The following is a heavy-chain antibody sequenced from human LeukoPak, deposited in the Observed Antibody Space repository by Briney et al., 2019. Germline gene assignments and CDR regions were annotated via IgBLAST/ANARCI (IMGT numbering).Heavy chain of an antibody. V-gene: IGHV4-39*07. D-gene: IGHD6-19*01. CDR3: AREIAVAPIYYYYMDV. J-gene: IGHJ6*03. CDR2: IYYSGST. CDR1: GGSISSSSYY. Sequence: PSETLSLTCTVSGGSISSSSYYWGWIRQPPGKGLEWIGSIYYSGSTYYNPSLKSRVTISVDTSKNQFSLKLSSVTAADTAVYYCAREIAVAPIYYYYMDVWGKGTTVTVSS.